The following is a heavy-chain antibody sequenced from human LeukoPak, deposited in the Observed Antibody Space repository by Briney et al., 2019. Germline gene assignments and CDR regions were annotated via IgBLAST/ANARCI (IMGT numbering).Heavy chain of an antibody. V-gene: IGHV3-48*03. D-gene: IGHD3-22*01. J-gene: IGHJ5*01. Sequence: PGGSLRLSCAASGFTFSNFEMNWVRQAPGKGLEWVSHISHTGDIKYADSVKGRFTISRDNSKNSQYLQMTSPRAEDTAVYYCARSSGSYRPFDSWGQGILVTVSS. CDR3: ARSSGSYRPFDS. CDR1: GFTFSNFE. CDR2: ISHTGDI.